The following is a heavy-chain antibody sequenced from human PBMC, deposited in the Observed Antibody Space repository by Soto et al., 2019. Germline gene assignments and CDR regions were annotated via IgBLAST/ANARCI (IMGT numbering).Heavy chain of an antibody. CDR1: GFPLSFYG. D-gene: IGHD3-3*02. J-gene: IGHJ3*02. CDR3: ARDDAFDNENGFDM. CDR2: IVSDGSAI. Sequence: PGGSLRLSCAVSGFPLSFYGLHWVRQSPGKGLEWLGVIVSDGSAIYHADSLEGRFFISRDNSKDILYLQMNSLRVEDTAVYYCARDDAFDNENGFDMWGQGTMVTVSS. V-gene: IGHV3-33*01.